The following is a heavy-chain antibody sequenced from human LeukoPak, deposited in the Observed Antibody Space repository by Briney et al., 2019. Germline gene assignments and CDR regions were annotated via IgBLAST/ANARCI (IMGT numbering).Heavy chain of an antibody. Sequence: PGRSLRLSCAASGFTFSSYGMHWVRQAPGKGLEWVAVIPYDGSNTYYADSVKGRFTISRDNSKNTLYLQMNSLRAEDTAVYYCAKNTKPTLVTPDFWGQGTLVTVSS. D-gene: IGHD4-23*01. CDR1: GFTFSSYG. CDR2: IPYDGSNT. CDR3: AKNTKPTLVTPDF. V-gene: IGHV3-30*18. J-gene: IGHJ4*02.